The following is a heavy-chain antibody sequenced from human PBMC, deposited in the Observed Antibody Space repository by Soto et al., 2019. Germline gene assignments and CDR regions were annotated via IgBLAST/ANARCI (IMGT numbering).Heavy chain of an antibody. J-gene: IGHJ4*02. Sequence: QVQLQASGPGLVKPSGTLSLTCAVSGGSISRSNWWSWVRQPPGKGLEWIGEIYHSGSTNYNPSLKSRVTISVDKSMNQFSLKLISVTAADTAVYYCARRWGEGRVDYWGQGTLVNVSS. CDR2: IYHSGST. V-gene: IGHV4-4*02. D-gene: IGHD3-10*01. CDR1: GGSISRSNW. CDR3: ARRWGEGRVDY.